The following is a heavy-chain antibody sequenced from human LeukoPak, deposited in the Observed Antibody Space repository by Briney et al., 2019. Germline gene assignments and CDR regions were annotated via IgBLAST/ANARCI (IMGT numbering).Heavy chain of an antibody. J-gene: IGHJ4*02. CDR2: LNTDGSTT. Sequence: GGSLRLSCAASGFSFSDYWMHWVRQAPGKGLVWVSRLNTDGSTTTYAESVKGRFTISRDNAKNTLYLQMHSLRAEDTAMYYCASSGVGTAMPLDYWGQGTLVTVSS. V-gene: IGHV3-74*01. CDR3: ASSGVGTAMPLDY. D-gene: IGHD5-18*01. CDR1: GFSFSDYW.